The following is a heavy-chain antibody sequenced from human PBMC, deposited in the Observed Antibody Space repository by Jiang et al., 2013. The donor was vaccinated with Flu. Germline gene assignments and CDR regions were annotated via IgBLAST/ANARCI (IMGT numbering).Heavy chain of an antibody. Sequence: IGWVRQMPGKGLEWMGIIYPGDSDTRYSPSFQGQVTISADKSISTAYLQWSSLKASGTAMYYCARHGYGEREADYWGQGTLVTVSS. J-gene: IGHJ4*02. CDR2: IYPGDSDT. D-gene: IGHD4-17*01. CDR3: ARHGYGEREADY. V-gene: IGHV5-51*01.